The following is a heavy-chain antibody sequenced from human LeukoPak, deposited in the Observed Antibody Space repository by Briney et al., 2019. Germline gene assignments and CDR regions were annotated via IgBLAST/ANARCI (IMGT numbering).Heavy chain of an antibody. D-gene: IGHD6-19*01. CDR2: ISGSGGST. CDR3: AKASDPYSSGWYDLYYFDY. V-gene: IGHV3-23*01. Sequence: PGGSLRLSCAASGFTFSSYAMCWVRQAPGKGLEWVSAISGSGGSTYYADSVKGRFTISRDNSKNTLYLQMNSLRAEDTAVYYCAKASDPYSSGWYDLYYFDYWGQGTLVTVSS. J-gene: IGHJ4*02. CDR1: GFTFSSYA.